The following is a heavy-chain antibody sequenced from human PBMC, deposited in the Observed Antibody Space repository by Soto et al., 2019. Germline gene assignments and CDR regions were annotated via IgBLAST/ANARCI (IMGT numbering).Heavy chain of an antibody. J-gene: IGHJ4*02. V-gene: IGHV3-23*01. CDR1: GFTFSNYA. CDR2: ISDSGGST. D-gene: IGHD2-2*01. Sequence: EVQVLDSGGGLVQPGGSLRLSCAASGFTFSNYAMSWVSQAPGKGLEWVSTISDSGGSTYYADSVKGRFTISRDNSKNTLYMQMNSRRAADTAVYYCAKRSNTPAAMKSPFDYWGQGTLVTVAS. CDR3: AKRSNTPAAMKSPFDY.